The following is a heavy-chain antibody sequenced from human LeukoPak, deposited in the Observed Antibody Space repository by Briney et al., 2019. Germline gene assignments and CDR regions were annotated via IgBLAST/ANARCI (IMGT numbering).Heavy chain of an antibody. V-gene: IGHV3-66*01. CDR2: IYTSGIT. J-gene: IGHJ4*02. Sequence: GGSLRLSCAVSGFIVSSNFMSWVRQAPGKGPEWVSVIYTSGITYYADSVRGRFTISRDNSKNTLYLQMNSLKTEDTAVFWCTTGGYWGQGTLVTVSS. CDR1: GFIVSSNF. CDR3: TTGGY.